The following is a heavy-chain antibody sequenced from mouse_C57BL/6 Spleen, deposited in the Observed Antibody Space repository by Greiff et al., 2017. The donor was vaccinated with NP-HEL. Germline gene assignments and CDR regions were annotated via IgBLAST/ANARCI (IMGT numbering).Heavy chain of an antibody. D-gene: IGHD1-1*01. V-gene: IGHV5-4*01. CDR3: ARDQEGDYYGSSYWYFDV. J-gene: IGHJ1*03. CDR2: ISDGGSYT. CDR1: GFTFSSYA. Sequence: DVMLVESGGGLVKPGGSLKLSCAASGFTFSSYAMSWVRQTPEKRLEWVATISDGGSYTYYPDNVKGRFTISRDNAKNNLYLQMSHLKSEDTAMYYCARDQEGDYYGSSYWYFDVWGTGTTVTVSS.